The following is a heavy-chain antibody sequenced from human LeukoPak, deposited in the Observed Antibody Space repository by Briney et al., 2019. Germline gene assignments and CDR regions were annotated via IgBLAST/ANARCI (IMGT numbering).Heavy chain of an antibody. CDR3: VRDPAPSNCFDP. V-gene: IGHV3-7*01. J-gene: IGHJ5*02. Sequence: GGSLRLSCAASGFTFSNYWMTWVRRAPGKGLEWVANIRPDGSVIHYVDSVKGRFTISRDSAKNTLYLQMNSLRADDTAVYYSVRDPAPSNCFDPWGQGTLVTVSS. CDR1: GFTFSNYW. CDR2: IRPDGSVI.